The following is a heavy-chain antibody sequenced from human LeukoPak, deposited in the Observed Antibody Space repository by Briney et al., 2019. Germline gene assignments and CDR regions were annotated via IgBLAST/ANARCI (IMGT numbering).Heavy chain of an antibody. J-gene: IGHJ6*02. CDR2: INSDVSSI. D-gene: IGHD2-2*01. CDR3: ARGSSTSYYYYGMDV. V-gene: IGHV3-74*01. CDR1: GFTFSSYG. Sequence: PGGSLRLSCAASGFTFSSYGMHWVRQAPGKGLVWVSRINSDVSSIRNADSVKGRLTISRDNAKNTLYLQMNSLRAEDTAVYYCARGSSTSYYYYGMDVWGQGTTVTVSS.